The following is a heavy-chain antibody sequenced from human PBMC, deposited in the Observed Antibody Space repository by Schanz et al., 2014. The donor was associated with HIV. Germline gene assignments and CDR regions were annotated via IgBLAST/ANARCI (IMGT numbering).Heavy chain of an antibody. CDR2: MSYDGIRK. CDR3: AKDRNYYDSRYRGKGNYYYYYGMDV. V-gene: IGHV3-30*18. J-gene: IGHJ6*02. D-gene: IGHD3-22*01. CDR1: GFTFDNYG. Sequence: QVQLVESGGGVVQPGRSLRLSCVASGFTFDNYGMHWVRQAPGKGLGWVAVMSYDGIRKNYADSVKGRFTISRDNSKNTLNLQMKSLRAEDTAVYYCAKDRNYYDSRYRGKGNYYYYYGMDVWGQGTAVTVSS.